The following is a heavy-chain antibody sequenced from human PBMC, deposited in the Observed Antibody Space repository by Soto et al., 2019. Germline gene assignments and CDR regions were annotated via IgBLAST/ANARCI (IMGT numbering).Heavy chain of an antibody. CDR3: TYLKTGVGSSGWSYPIDY. V-gene: IGHV3-30*03. CDR1: GFTFSRYG. J-gene: IGHJ4*02. CDR2: MSYDGSHK. Sequence: QVQLVESGGGVVQPGRSLRLSCAASGFTFSRYGMHWVRQAPGKGLEWLTVMSYDGSHKQYADSVKGRFTISRDNSKNTVYLQMDSLKTEDTAVYFCTYLKTGVGSSGWSYPIDYWGQGTLVTVSS. D-gene: IGHD6-19*01.